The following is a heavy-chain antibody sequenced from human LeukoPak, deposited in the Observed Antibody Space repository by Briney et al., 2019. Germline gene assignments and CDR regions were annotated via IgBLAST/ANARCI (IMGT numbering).Heavy chain of an antibody. D-gene: IGHD3-10*01. CDR1: GGSISSSSYY. V-gene: IGHV4-39*07. J-gene: IGHJ5*02. CDR2: IYYSGST. CDR3: ARIQLVRGVNWFDP. Sequence: SETLSLTCTVSGGSISSSSYYWGWIRQPPGKGLEWIGSIYYSGSTYYNPSLKSRVTISVDTSKNQFSLKLSSVTAADTAVYYCARIQLVRGVNWFDPWGQGTLVTVSS.